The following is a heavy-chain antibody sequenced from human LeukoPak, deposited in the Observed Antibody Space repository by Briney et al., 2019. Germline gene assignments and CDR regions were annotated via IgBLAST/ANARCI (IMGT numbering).Heavy chain of an antibody. D-gene: IGHD3-22*01. J-gene: IGHJ4*02. CDR2: IFYDGSMK. CDR1: GFTFSNYA. V-gene: IGHV3-30*04. Sequence: GGSLRLSCAASGFTFSNYAMHWVRQAPGKGLEWVGVIFYDGSMKYYADSVKGRFTISRDNSKNTLYLQMNGLRAEDTAVYYCARDPRGPTGYDSSGRDTFDSWGQGTLVTVSS. CDR3: ARDPRGPTGYDSSGRDTFDS.